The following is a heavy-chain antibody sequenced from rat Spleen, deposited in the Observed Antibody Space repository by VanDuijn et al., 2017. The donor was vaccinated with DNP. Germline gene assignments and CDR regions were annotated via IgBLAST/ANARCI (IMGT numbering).Heavy chain of an antibody. CDR3: VRTVYNAGYGLYFDV. V-gene: IGHV5-31*01. J-gene: IGHJ1*01. Sequence: EVQLVESGGDRVQTGRSLKLSCVASGFIFNKYWMTWIRQVPGKGLEWAASISSSGGRTYYPDSVKGRFTISRDNAKNNRYRQMKSLRSEDTATYYWVRTVYNAGYGLYFDVWGPGTMVTVSS. CDR2: ISSSGGRT. CDR1: GFIFNKYW. D-gene: IGHD4-3*01.